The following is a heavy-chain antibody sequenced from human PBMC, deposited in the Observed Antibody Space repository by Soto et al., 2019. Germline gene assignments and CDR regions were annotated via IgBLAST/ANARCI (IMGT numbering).Heavy chain of an antibody. CDR3: ASRAYSSSRTNAFDI. V-gene: IGHV4-34*01. CDR2: INHSGST. CDR1: GGSFSGYY. J-gene: IGHJ3*02. D-gene: IGHD6-6*01. Sequence: SETLSLTCAVYGGSFSGYYWSWIRQPPGKGLEWIGEINHSGSTNYNPSLKSRVTISVDTSKNQFSLKLGSVTAADTALYYCASRAYSSSRTNAFDIWGQGTMVTVSS.